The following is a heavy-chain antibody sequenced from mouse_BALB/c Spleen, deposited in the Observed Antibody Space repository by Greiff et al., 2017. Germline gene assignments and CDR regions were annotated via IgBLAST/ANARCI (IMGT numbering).Heavy chain of an antibody. CDR1: GYTFTSYW. V-gene: IGHV1S22*01. Sequence: LQQPGSELVRPGASVKLSCKASGYTFTSYWMHWVKQRPGQGLEWIGNIYPGSGSTNYDEKFKSKATLTVDTSSSTAYMQLSSLTSEDSAVYYCTRGGLLYYWGQGTTLTVSS. D-gene: IGHD2-3*01. J-gene: IGHJ2*01. CDR2: IYPGSGST. CDR3: TRGGLLYY.